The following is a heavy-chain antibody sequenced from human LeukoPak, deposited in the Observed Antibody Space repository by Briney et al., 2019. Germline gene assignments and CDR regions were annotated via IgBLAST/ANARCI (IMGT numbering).Heavy chain of an antibody. J-gene: IGHJ4*02. CDR2: TYYRSKWYN. D-gene: IGHD3-10*01. CDR1: GDSVSSNSAA. CDR3: ARVHRPLWFGELLTLTLDY. Sequence: SQTLSLTCAISGDSVSSNSAAWNWIRQSPSRGLEWLGRTYYRSKWYNDYAVSVKSRITINPDTSKNQFSLQLNSVTPEDTAVYYCARVHRPLWFGELLTLTLDYWGQGTLVTVSS. V-gene: IGHV6-1*01.